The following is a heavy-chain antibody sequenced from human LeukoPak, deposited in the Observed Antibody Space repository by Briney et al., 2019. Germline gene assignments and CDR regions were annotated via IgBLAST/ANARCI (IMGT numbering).Heavy chain of an antibody. D-gene: IGHD6-13*01. CDR2: IDPSDSYT. J-gene: IGHJ4*02. CDR1: GYRFTSYW. CDR3: ARHWGVAAAGTEGDY. Sequence: GAALQISSKGSGYRFTSYWIRWGRRMPGKGVEWRGRIDPSDSYTNYSPSFQGHVTISADKSISTAYLQWSSLKASDTAMYYCARHWGVAAAGTEGDYWGQGTLVTVSS. V-gene: IGHV5-10-1*01.